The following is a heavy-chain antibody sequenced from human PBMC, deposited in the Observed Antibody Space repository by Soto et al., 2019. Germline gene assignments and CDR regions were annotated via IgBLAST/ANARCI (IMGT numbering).Heavy chain of an antibody. CDR2: LFYGGGT. Sequence: QLQLQESGPGLVKPSETLSLTCSVSGGSIGSSSYYWGWIRQPPGKGLEWIGSLFYGGGTYYNPSVKSRVTMSVDTSRNQLSLKLSSVTAADTAVYYCARHHDRWRQSHFEYWGQGTLVTVSS. J-gene: IGHJ4*02. V-gene: IGHV4-39*01. CDR1: GGSIGSSSYY. CDR3: ARHHDRWRQSHFEY. D-gene: IGHD1-1*01.